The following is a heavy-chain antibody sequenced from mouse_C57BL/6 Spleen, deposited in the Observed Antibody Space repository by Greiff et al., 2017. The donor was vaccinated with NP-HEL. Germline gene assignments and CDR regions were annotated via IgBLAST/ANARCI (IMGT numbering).Heavy chain of an antibody. V-gene: IGHV1-15*01. J-gene: IGHJ2*01. Sequence: QVQLKESGAELVRPGASVTLSCKASGYTFTDYEMHWVKQTPVHGLEWIGAIDPETGGTAYNQKFKGKAILTADKSSSTAYMELRSLTSEDSAVYYCTRQDYGSSYAYWGQGTTLTVSS. D-gene: IGHD1-1*01. CDR2: IDPETGGT. CDR3: TRQDYGSSYAY. CDR1: GYTFTDYE.